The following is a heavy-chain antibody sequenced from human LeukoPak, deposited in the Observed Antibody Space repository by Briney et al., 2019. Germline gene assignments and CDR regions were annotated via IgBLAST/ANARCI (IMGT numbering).Heavy chain of an antibody. CDR3: GRDLGGRSGY. CDR1: GFTFRTYW. D-gene: IGHD1-26*01. V-gene: IGHV3-74*01. CDR2: INEDGSIT. J-gene: IGHJ4*02. Sequence: GGSLRLSCAVSGFTFRTYWMHWVRQVPGEGLVWVSRINEDGSITNYADSVKGRFTISRDNAENTLYLQMNSLTAEDTAVYYCGRDLGGRSGYWGLGTLVTVSS.